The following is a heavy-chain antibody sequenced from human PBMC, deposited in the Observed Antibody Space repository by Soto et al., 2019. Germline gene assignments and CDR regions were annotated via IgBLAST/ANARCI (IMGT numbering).Heavy chain of an antibody. J-gene: IGHJ5*02. CDR3: ARDGCSGSNCLNWFDP. CDR2: ISSSSTTK. CDR1: GFTVSSNY. V-gene: IGHV3-48*01. Sequence: PGGSLRLSCAASGFTVSSNYMSWVRQAPGKGLEWVSYISSSSTTKYYADSVKGRFTISRDNAKNSLYLQMNSLRAEDTAVYYCARDGCSGSNCLNWFDPWGQGTLVTVSS. D-gene: IGHD2-15*01.